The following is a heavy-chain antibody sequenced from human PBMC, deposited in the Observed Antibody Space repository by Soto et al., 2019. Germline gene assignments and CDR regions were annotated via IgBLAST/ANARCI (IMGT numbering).Heavy chain of an antibody. Sequence: TLSLTCAVSGGSISSGGYSWSWIRQPPGRGLEWIGYIYHSGSTYYNPSLKSRVTISVDRSKNQFSLKLSSVTAADTAVYYCARVPDRWGQGTLVTVSS. J-gene: IGHJ5*02. V-gene: IGHV4-30-2*01. CDR1: GGSISSGGYS. D-gene: IGHD2-2*01. CDR3: ARVPDR. CDR2: IYHSGST.